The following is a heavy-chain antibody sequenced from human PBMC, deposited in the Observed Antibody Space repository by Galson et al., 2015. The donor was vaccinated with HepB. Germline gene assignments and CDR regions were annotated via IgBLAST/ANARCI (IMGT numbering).Heavy chain of an antibody. J-gene: IGHJ4*02. Sequence: SLRLSCAASGFTFSSYGMHWVRQAPGKGLEWVAVIWCDGSNKYYADSVKGRFTISRDNSKNTLYLQMNSLRAEDTAVYYCAKDAGFGELPSFYFDYWGQGTLVTVSS. CDR2: IWCDGSNK. V-gene: IGHV3-33*06. CDR1: GFTFSSYG. CDR3: AKDAGFGELPSFYFDY. D-gene: IGHD3-10*01.